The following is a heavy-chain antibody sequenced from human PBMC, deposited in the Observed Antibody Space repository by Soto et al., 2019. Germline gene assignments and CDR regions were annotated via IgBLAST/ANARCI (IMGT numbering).Heavy chain of an antibody. CDR2: IKGDGITT. D-gene: IGHD3-3*01. CDR1: GFTFSSYC. Sequence: EVQLVDSGGGLVQPGGSLRLSCAASGFTFSSYCIHWVRQAPGEGLVWVSRIKGDGITTNYADSVKGRFTISRDYAKNTVILQMNSLRAEDTAVYYCARGAFGAYYLDYWGQGTLVTVSS. CDR3: ARGAFGAYYLDY. J-gene: IGHJ4*02. V-gene: IGHV3-74*01.